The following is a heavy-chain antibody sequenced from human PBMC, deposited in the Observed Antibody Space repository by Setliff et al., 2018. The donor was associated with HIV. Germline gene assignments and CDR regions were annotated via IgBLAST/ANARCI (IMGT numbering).Heavy chain of an antibody. CDR3: ARDWGGGYYDRNGYVDY. CDR1: GGSISIDDYY. J-gene: IGHJ4*02. Sequence: PSETLFLTCSVSGGSISIDDYYWSWFRQSPGKGLEWIGYIHFSGSTYYNPSLKSRITISSDRSKNQFSLRLSSVTASDTAVYYCARDWGGGYYDRNGYVDYWGQGILVTVSS. CDR2: IHFSGST. V-gene: IGHV4-30-4*08. D-gene: IGHD3-3*01.